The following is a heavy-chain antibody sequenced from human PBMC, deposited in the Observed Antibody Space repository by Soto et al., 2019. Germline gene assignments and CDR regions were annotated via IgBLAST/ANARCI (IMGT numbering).Heavy chain of an antibody. CDR2: IYYSGST. CDR1: GGSVSSGSYY. CDR3: ARANRVVVHFDY. J-gene: IGHJ4*02. Sequence: QVQLQESGPGLVKPSETLSLTCTVSGGSVSSGSYYWSWIRQPPGKGLEWIGYIYYSGSTNYNPSRKSLVTISVGTSKSQFSLKLSSVTAADTAVYYCARANRVVVHFDYWGQGTLVTVSS. V-gene: IGHV4-61*01. D-gene: IGHD2-15*01.